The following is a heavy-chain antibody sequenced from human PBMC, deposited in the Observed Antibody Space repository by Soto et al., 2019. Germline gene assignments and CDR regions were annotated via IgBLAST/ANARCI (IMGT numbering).Heavy chain of an antibody. V-gene: IGHV3-74*01. J-gene: IGHJ3*01. Sequence: EVPLVESGGGLVQPGESLRLSCAASGFTFDYYWMHWVRQAPGKGLVWVSRVHSDGTTTTYADSVKGRFTISRDNARNTVSLQMSSLRGEDTAIYYCARGDRGGFDLWGHGTVVTVSS. CDR3: ARGDRGGFDL. D-gene: IGHD3-16*01. CDR2: VHSDGTTT. CDR1: GFTFDYYW.